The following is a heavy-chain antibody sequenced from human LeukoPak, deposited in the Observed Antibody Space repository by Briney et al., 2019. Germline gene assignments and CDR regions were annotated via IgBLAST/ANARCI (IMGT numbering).Heavy chain of an antibody. CDR1: GFTFSSYA. V-gene: IGHV3-30-3*01. CDR3: ARESTYYYFDY. Sequence: PGRSLRLSCAASGFTFSSYAMHWVRQAPGKGLEWVAVISYDGSNKYYADSVKGRFTISRDNSKNTLYLQMNSLRAEDTAVYYCARESTYYYFDYWGQGTLVTVSS. CDR2: ISYDGSNK. J-gene: IGHJ4*02. D-gene: IGHD2/OR15-2a*01.